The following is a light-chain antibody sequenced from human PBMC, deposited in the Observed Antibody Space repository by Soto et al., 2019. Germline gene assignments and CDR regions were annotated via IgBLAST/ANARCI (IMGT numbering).Light chain of an antibody. J-gene: IGKJ5*01. Sequence: VMTQSPATLSVSPRERVTLSCRASHGIRCSPSWYQQNPDQAPRLLIYGASTSATGLPTTSGGSCARTDITLTSSIQPADFAASFCQQQHSYRSITFGQGTRLEIK. CDR1: HGIRCS. CDR2: GAS. V-gene: IGKV3-15*01. CDR3: QQQHSYRSIT.